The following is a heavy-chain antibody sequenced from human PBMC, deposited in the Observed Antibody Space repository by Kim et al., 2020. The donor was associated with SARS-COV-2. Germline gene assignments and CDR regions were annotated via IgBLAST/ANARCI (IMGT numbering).Heavy chain of an antibody. CDR3: ARASREVDY. CDR2: ISNSGSYT. V-gene: IGHV3-11*06. Sequence: GGSLRLSCAASGFTFSDYYMSWIRQAPGKGLEWVSFISNSGSYTTYADSVTGRFTKSRDNDKNSLSLQMNGLRAEDTAVYYCARASREVDYWGQGTLVTVSS. CDR1: GFTFSDYY. J-gene: IGHJ4*02.